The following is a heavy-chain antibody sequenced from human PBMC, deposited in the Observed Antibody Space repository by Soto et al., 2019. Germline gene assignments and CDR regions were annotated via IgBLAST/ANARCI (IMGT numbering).Heavy chain of an antibody. CDR3: GRHLTSSNGQRTFDY. V-gene: IGHV4-59*08. D-gene: IGHD6-13*01. CDR1: GGSITGYY. J-gene: IGHJ4*02. Sequence: SETLSLTCTVSGGSITGYYWSWIRQPPGKGLEWIGYIYYSGSTKYNPSLKSRVTISIDTSKNQFSLKLRSVTAADTAVYYCGRHLTSSNGQRTFDYGGPGALFTVPS. CDR2: IYYSGST.